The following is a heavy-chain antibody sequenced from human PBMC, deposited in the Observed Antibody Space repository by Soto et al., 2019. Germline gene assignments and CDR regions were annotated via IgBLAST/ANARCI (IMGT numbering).Heavy chain of an antibody. CDR3: AQDQGSSWYEIDY. CDR2: ISGSGGST. V-gene: IGHV3-23*01. J-gene: IGHJ4*02. D-gene: IGHD6-13*01. CDR1: GFTFSNYA. Sequence: EVQLLASGGGLVQPGGSLRLSCAASGFTFSNYAVTWVRQAPGKGLEWVSTISGSGGSTYYADSVKGRFTISRDNSKNTLYLQMNSLRAEDTAVYYCAQDQGSSWYEIDYWGQGTLVTVSS.